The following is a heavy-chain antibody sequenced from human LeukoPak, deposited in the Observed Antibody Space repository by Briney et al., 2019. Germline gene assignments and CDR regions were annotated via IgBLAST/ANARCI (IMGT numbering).Heavy chain of an antibody. CDR1: TFTVYTYY. D-gene: IGHD3-16*01. CDR2: IYSDGGT. J-gene: IGHJ3*02. Sequence: GGSLRLSCAASTFTVYTYYMSWVRQAPARGLEWVSVIYSDGGTYYADSVKRRFTISRDNSKNTLYLQMNSLRDEDTATCYCSGDKGGWGAFDIGGQGTMVTVS. V-gene: IGHV3-53*01. CDR3: SGDKGGWGAFDI.